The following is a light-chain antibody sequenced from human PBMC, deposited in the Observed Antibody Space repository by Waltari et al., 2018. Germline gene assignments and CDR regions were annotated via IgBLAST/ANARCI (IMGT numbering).Light chain of an antibody. CDR3: NSRDSSGNHVV. CDR1: SLRSLY. Sequence: SSELTQDPAVSVALGQTVRITCQGDSLRSLYARWYQQKPGQAPVLVIYGKNNRPSGIPDRFSGSSSGNTASLTITGAQAEDEADYYCNSRDSSGNHVVFGGGTKLTVL. J-gene: IGLJ2*01. CDR2: GKN. V-gene: IGLV3-19*01.